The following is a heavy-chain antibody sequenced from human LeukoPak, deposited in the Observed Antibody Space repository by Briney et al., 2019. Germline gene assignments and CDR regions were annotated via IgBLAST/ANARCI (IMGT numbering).Heavy chain of an antibody. Sequence: SETLSFTCAVYGGSFSGYYWSWIRQPPGKGLEWIGEINHSGSTNYNPSLKSRVTISVDTSKNQFSLKLSSVTAADTAVYYCARGRKWYGDYAYWGQGTLVTVSS. V-gene: IGHV4-34*01. CDR3: ARGRKWYGDYAY. J-gene: IGHJ4*02. CDR1: GGSFSGYY. D-gene: IGHD4-17*01. CDR2: INHSGST.